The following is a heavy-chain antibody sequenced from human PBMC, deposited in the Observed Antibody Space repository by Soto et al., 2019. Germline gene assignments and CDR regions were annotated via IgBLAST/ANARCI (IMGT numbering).Heavy chain of an antibody. CDR3: ARVTHRYSSSWYYFDY. CDR1: GFTFSSYA. J-gene: IGHJ4*02. D-gene: IGHD6-13*01. CDR2: ISYDGSNK. V-gene: IGHV3-30-3*01. Sequence: QVQLVESGGGVVQPGRSLRLSCAAFGFTFSSYAMHWVRQAPGKGLEWVAVISYDGSNKYYADSVKGRFTISRDNSKNTLYLQMNSLRAEDTAVYYCARVTHRYSSSWYYFDYWGQGTLVTVSS.